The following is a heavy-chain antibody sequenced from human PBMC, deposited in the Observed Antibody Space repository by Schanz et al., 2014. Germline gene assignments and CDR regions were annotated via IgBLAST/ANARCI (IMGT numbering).Heavy chain of an antibody. J-gene: IGHJ6*02. CDR3: AKARRKSNCSGGRCFHYSYYGMDV. Sequence: EVQLVESGGGFVQPGGSLGLSCVVSGFTVSSDHMSWVRQAPGKGLEWVSTISASGGSTYYADSVKGRFTISRDNSKNILYLQRNSLRAEDTAVYYCAKARRKSNCSGGRCFHYSYYGMDVWGQGTTVTVSS. CDR2: ISASGGST. CDR1: GFTVSSDH. D-gene: IGHD2-15*01. V-gene: IGHV3-23*04.